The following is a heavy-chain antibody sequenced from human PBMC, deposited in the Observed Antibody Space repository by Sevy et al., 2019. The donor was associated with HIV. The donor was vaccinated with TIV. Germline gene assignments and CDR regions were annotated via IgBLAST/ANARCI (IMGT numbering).Heavy chain of an antibody. V-gene: IGHV3-33*01. CDR3: ARATYINSPVDF. J-gene: IGHJ4*02. D-gene: IGHD1-1*01. CDR1: GFTFDSYG. CDR2: IWYHGLKK. Sequence: GGSLRLSCAASGFTFDSYGIHWVRQAPGKGLEWVAVIWYHGLKKNYVDSVKGRLTRSRDNSRYTVSLQMSSLRVEDTGLYYCARATYINSPVDFWGQGTLVTVSS.